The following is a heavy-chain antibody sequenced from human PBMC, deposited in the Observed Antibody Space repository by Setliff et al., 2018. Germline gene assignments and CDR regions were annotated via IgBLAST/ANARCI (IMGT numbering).Heavy chain of an antibody. CDR1: GDSISTFSYY. V-gene: IGHV4-39*01. Sequence: SETLSLTCSVPGDSISTFSYYWGWIRQPPGKGLEWIGRIYHGGDTYYNASLKSRLTISVDTSKNQFSLKLRSVTAADTAVYYCARTGTYRYFDYWGQGALVTVSS. CDR3: ARTGTYRYFDY. CDR2: IYHGGDT. J-gene: IGHJ4*02. D-gene: IGHD1-1*01.